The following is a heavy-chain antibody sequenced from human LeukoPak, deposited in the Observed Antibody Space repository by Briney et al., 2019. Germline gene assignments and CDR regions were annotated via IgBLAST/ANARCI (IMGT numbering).Heavy chain of an antibody. J-gene: IGHJ5*02. CDR2: KNPNSGNT. CDR3: ARGPQDWFDP. CDR1: GYTLTSYD. Sequence: GASVKVSCKASGYTLTSYDINWVRQATGQGLEWMGWKNPNSGNTGYAQKFQGRVTMTRNTSISTAYMELSSLRSEDTAVYYCARGPQDWFDPWGQGTLVTVSS. V-gene: IGHV1-8*01.